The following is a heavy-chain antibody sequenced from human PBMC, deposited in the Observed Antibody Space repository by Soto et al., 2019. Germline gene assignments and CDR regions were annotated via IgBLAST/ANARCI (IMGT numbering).Heavy chain of an antibody. J-gene: IGHJ6*03. CDR3: ARGVRATGTTGYYYYMDV. CDR1: GYTFTSYG. Sequence: ASVKVSCKASGYTFTSYGISWVRQAPGQGLEWMGWMNPNSGNTGYAQKFQGRVTMTRNTSISTAYMELSSLRSEDTAVYYCARGVRATGTTGYYYYMDVWGKGTTVNVSS. D-gene: IGHD1-7*01. CDR2: MNPNSGNT. V-gene: IGHV1-8*02.